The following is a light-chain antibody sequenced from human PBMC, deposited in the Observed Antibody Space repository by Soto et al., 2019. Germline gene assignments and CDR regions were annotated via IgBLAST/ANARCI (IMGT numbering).Light chain of an antibody. CDR1: QSVGSN. V-gene: IGKV3-15*01. J-gene: IGKJ2*01. CDR3: QQYYNWPRT. Sequence: ETVMTQSPATLSVSPGDGATLSCRASQSVGSNLAWFQQKPGQAPRLLIYGASTRATGIPARFSGSGSGTEFTLTISSLQSEDFAVYYCQQYYNWPRTFGQGTKLEIK. CDR2: GAS.